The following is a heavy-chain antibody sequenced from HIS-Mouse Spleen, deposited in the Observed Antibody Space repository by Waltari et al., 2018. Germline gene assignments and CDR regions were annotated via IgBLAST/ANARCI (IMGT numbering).Heavy chain of an antibody. CDR2: INHSGST. V-gene: IGHV4-34*01. Sequence: QVQLQQWGAGLLKPSETLSLTCAVYGGSFSGYYWSWIRQPPGKGLEWIGEINHSGSTNYTPSLKSLVTISVDTSKNQFSLKLSSVTAADTAVYYCARGALRGSYYWGEYFQHWGQGTLVTVSS. D-gene: IGHD1-26*01. CDR3: ARGALRGSYYWGEYFQH. J-gene: IGHJ1*01. CDR1: GGSFSGYY.